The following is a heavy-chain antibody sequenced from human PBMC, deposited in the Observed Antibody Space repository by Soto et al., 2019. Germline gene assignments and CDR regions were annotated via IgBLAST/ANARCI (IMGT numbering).Heavy chain of an antibody. V-gene: IGHV3-30*18. J-gene: IGHJ6*03. CDR3: AKIPRVGSSSEGYYYMDV. CDR1: GFTFSSYG. CDR2: ISYDGSNK. Sequence: GGSLRLSCAASGFTFSSYGMHWVCQAPGKGLEWVAVISYDGSNKYYADSVKGRFTISRDNSKNTLYLQMNSLRAEDTAVYYCAKIPRVGSSSEGYYYMDVWGKGTTVTVSS. D-gene: IGHD6-6*01.